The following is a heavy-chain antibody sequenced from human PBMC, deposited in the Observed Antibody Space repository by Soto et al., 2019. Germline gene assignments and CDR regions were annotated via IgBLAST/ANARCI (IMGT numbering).Heavy chain of an antibody. V-gene: IGHV1-46*03. CDR2: IDPSGGST. CDR1: GYNFTSCY. Sequence: ASVKVSCKASGYNFTSCYMHWVRQAPGQGLEWMGIIDPSGGSTSYAQKFQGRVSMTRDTSTSTVYMDLSSLRSEDTAVYYCARDLTGGPTYYDFWSGYSPVDYWGPGTLVTVSS. CDR3: ARDLTGGPTYYDFWSGYSPVDY. J-gene: IGHJ4*02. D-gene: IGHD3-3*01.